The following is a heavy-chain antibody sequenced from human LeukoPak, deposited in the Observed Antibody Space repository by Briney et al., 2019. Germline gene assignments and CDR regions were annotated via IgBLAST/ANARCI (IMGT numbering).Heavy chain of an antibody. J-gene: IGHJ3*02. D-gene: IGHD1-26*01. CDR3: ALRSGSADAYDI. CDR2: TYPAESQT. Sequence: GGSLRLSCQVSGYSFRSYWIAWVRQMSGKGPECMGITYPAESQTRYSPSFQGQVTISADTSISAAYLQWSTLKASDTAMYYCALRSGSADAYDIWGQGTMVTVAS. CDR1: GYSFRSYW. V-gene: IGHV5-51*01.